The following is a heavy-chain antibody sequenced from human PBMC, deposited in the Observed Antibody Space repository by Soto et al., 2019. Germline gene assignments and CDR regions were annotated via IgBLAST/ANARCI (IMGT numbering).Heavy chain of an antibody. CDR1: GYTFTSYG. CDR3: ARNFIPAARGDFDY. J-gene: IGHJ4*02. D-gene: IGHD2-2*01. Sequence: QVQLVQSGAEVKKPGASVKVSCKASGYTFTSYGISWVRQAPGQGLEWMGWISAYNGNTNYAQKLQGRVTXXTXTXXSTAYMELRSLRSDDTAVYYCARNFIPAARGDFDYWGQGTLVTVSS. CDR2: ISAYNGNT. V-gene: IGHV1-18*01.